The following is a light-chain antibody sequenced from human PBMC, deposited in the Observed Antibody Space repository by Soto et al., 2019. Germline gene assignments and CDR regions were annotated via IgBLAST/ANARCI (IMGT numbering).Light chain of an antibody. Sequence: AIQLTQSPSSLYASVGDRVTITCRASQAIRTALGWYQQKPGKVPKLLIYAASILQSGVPSRFSGSGSGTDFTLTISSLQPEDFATYYCQQYDHPPYTFGQGTKLEIK. CDR2: AAS. V-gene: IGKV1-6*01. J-gene: IGKJ2*01. CDR3: QQYDHPPYT. CDR1: QAIRTA.